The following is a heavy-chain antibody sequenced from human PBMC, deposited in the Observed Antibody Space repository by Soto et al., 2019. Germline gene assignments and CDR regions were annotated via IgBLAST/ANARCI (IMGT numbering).Heavy chain of an antibody. V-gene: IGHV1-69*13. D-gene: IGHD3-22*01. CDR3: ARVVGQYDSSGPFDY. J-gene: IGHJ4*02. CDR1: GGTFSSYA. Sequence: ASVKVSCKASGGTFSSYAISWVRQAPGQGLEWMGGIIPIFGTANYAQKFQGRVTITADESTSTAYMELSSLRSEDTAVYYCARVVGQYDSSGPFDYLGQGTLVTVSS. CDR2: IIPIFGTA.